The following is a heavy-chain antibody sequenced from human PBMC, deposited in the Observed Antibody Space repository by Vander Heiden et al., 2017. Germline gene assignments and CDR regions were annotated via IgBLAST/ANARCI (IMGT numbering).Heavy chain of an antibody. V-gene: IGHV1-2*02. CDR2: INPNSGGT. D-gene: IGHD3-22*01. CDR3: AATYYYDSSGWRFFDY. CDR1: GYTFTGYY. Sequence: QGHLVQSGAEVKKRGASVKASCKASGYTFTGYYMHWVRQAPGQGLEWMGWINPNSGGTNYAQKFQGRVTMTRDTSISTAYMELSRLRSDDTAVYYCAATYYYDSSGWRFFDYWGQGTLVTVSS. J-gene: IGHJ4*02.